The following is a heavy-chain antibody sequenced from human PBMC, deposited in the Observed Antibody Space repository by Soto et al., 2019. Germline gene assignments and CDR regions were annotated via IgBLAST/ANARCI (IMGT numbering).Heavy chain of an antibody. Sequence: SETLSLTCTVSGGSISSYYWGWIRQPPGKGLEWIGSIYYSGSTYYNPSLKSRVTISVDTSKNQFSLKLSSVTAADTAVYYCARRLTDFWSAMIGWFDPWGQGTLVTVSS. D-gene: IGHD3-3*01. V-gene: IGHV4-39*01. CDR2: IYYSGST. CDR1: GGSISSYY. J-gene: IGHJ5*02. CDR3: ARRLTDFWSAMIGWFDP.